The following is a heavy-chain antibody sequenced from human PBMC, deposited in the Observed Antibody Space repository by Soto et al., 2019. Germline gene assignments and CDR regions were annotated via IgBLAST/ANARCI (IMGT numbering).Heavy chain of an antibody. CDR3: ARVKPAAYYGMDV. V-gene: IGHV3-53*01. Sequence: GGSLRLSCAASGFTVSSNYMSWVRQAPGKGLEWVSVIYSGGSTYYADSVKGRFTISRDNSKNTLYLQMNSLRAEDTAVYYCARVKPAAYYGMDVWGQGTTVTVSS. CDR1: GFTVSSNY. J-gene: IGHJ6*02. CDR2: IYSGGST. D-gene: IGHD2-2*01.